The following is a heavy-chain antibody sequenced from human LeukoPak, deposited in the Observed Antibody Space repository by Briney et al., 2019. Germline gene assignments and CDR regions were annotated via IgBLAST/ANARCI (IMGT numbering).Heavy chain of an antibody. CDR2: IYYSGST. D-gene: IGHD3-10*01. J-gene: IGHJ4*02. CDR1: GGSISSYY. CDR3: ARHAGGSGSYLDY. Sequence: SETLSLTCTVSGGSISSYYWSWIRQPPGKGLEWIGYIYYSGSTNYNPSLKSRVTVSVDTSKNQFSLKLSSVTAADTAVYYCARHAGGSGSYLDYWGQGTLVTVSS. V-gene: IGHV4-59*08.